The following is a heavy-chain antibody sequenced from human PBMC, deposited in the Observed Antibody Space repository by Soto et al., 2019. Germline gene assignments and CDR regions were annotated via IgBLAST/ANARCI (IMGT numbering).Heavy chain of an antibody. V-gene: IGHV4-31*03. Sequence: TLSLTCPVSGGSISSGGYYWSWIRQHPGKGLEWIGYIYYSGSTYYNPSLKSRVTISVDTSKNQFSLKLSSVTAADTAVYYCARSILDYYDSRGFYYWGQGTLVTVYS. CDR2: IYYSGST. D-gene: IGHD3-22*01. J-gene: IGHJ4*02. CDR3: ARSILDYYDSRGFYY. CDR1: GGSISSGGYY.